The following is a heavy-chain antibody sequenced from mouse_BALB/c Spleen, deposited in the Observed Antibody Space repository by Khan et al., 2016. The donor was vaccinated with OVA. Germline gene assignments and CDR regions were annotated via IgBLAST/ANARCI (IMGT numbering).Heavy chain of an antibody. D-gene: IGHD1-1*01. CDR2: IWGDGST. CDR1: GFSLTNYG. J-gene: IGHJ4*01. CDR3: AKPNYYGSRPYYYAMDY. Sequence: QVQLKQSGPGLVAPSQSLSITCTVSGFSLTNYGVTWVRQPPGKGLEWLGVIWGDGSTNFHSALISSLSINKDNSKNQVFLKLNSLQTDDTATYYCAKPNYYGSRPYYYAMDYWGQGTSVTVSS. V-gene: IGHV2-3*01.